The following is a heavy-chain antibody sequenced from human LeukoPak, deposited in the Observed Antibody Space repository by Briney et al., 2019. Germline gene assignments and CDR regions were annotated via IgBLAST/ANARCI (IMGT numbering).Heavy chain of an antibody. J-gene: IGHJ4*01. Sequence: SQTLPLTCNVSGASINTADYYWTWIRQPPGKGLEGIGYISYSGTPYYNPSLNSRVTISLDTSKNQFSLKLNSVTAADTAMYYCARARYGDFEDYWGHGTLVTVSS. V-gene: IGHV4-30-4*08. CDR1: GASINTADYY. CDR3: ARARYGDFEDY. D-gene: IGHD4-17*01. CDR2: ISYSGTP.